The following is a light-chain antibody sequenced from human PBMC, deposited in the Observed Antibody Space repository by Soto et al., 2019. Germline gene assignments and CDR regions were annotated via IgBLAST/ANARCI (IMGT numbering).Light chain of an antibody. CDR2: GAS. Sequence: EIVLTQSPGTLSLSPGERATLSCRASQSISSSYLAWYQQKPGQAPRLLIYGASSRATGIPDRFSGSGSGTDFTLTISRLEPEDVAVYYCQQYGSSPYTFVQGTKREIK. CDR3: QQYGSSPYT. V-gene: IGKV3-20*01. J-gene: IGKJ2*01. CDR1: QSISSSY.